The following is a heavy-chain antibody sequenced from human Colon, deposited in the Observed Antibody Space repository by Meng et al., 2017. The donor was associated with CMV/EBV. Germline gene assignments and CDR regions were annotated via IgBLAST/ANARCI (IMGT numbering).Heavy chain of an antibody. CDR3: ARDGGSYLELDS. V-gene: IGHV3-20*01. J-gene: IGHJ5*01. CDR1: GFTFGDYG. CDR2: IHWNAGSI. Sequence: CVGSGFTFGDYGMAWVRQAPGTRLEWVAGIHWNAGSIAHADSVKGRFTISRDNAKNALYLEMNSLRADDTAFYHCARDGGSYLELDSWGRGTLVTVSS. D-gene: IGHD1-26*01.